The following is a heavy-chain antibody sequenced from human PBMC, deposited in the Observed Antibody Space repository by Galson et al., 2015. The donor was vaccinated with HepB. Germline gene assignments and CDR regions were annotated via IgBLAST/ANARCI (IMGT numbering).Heavy chain of an antibody. CDR2: ISGSGGST. J-gene: IGHJ3*02. CDR1: GFTFSSYA. D-gene: IGHD6-13*01. CDR3: AKAGSSWYGAFDI. Sequence: SLRLSCAASGFTFSSYAMSWVRQAPGKGLEWVSAISGSGGSTYYADSVKGRFTISRDNSKNTLYLQMNSLRAEDTAVYYCAKAGSSWYGAFDIWGQGTMVTVSS. V-gene: IGHV3-23*01.